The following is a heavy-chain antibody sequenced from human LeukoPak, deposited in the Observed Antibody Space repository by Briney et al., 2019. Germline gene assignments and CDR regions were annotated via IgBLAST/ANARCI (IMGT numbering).Heavy chain of an antibody. V-gene: IGHV3-23*01. D-gene: IGHD6-19*01. Sequence: GGSLRLSCAASGFTFSNYAMNWVRQAPGKGLEWVSVICGSGGSTYYADSESGRFTITRNNSKNTLYLQMNSLRAEDTAVYYCANDLVQWLVQDFDDYGGQGTLVTVSS. CDR3: ANDLVQWLVQDFDDY. CDR1: GFTFSNYA. J-gene: IGHJ4*02. CDR2: ICGSGGST.